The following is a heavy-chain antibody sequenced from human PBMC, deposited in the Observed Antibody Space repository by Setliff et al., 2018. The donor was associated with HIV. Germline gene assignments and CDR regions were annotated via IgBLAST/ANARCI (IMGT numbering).Heavy chain of an antibody. J-gene: IGHJ4*02. CDR1: GFTFSNAW. CDR2: IRNKKNGGTT. V-gene: IGHV3-15*01. Sequence: PGESLKISCAAAGFTFSNAWMTWVRQAPGKGLEWVARIRNKKNGGTTYYAAPVEGRFTISRDDSKNTLSLQMNSLKTEDTAIYYCTTDLGSGRFSWNNNWGRGTLVTVSS. D-gene: IGHD1-26*01. CDR3: TTDLGSGRFSWNNN.